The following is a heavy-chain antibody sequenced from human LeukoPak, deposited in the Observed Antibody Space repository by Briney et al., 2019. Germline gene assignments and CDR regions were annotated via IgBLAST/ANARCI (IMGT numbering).Heavy chain of an antibody. D-gene: IGHD6-13*01. J-gene: IGHJ4*02. CDR2: INHSGST. CDR1: GVSFSGYY. Sequence: SETLSLTCAVYGVSFSGYYWSWIRQPPWKGLEWIGEINHSGSTNYNPSLKSRVTISVDTSKNQFSLKLSSVTAADTAVYYCARGGWFIAAASLDYWGQGTLVTVSS. V-gene: IGHV4-34*01. CDR3: ARGGWFIAAASLDY.